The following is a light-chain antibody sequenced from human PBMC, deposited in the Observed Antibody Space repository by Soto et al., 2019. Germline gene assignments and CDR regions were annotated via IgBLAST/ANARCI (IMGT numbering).Light chain of an antibody. Sequence: DIQWTQSPSFLSASVGDRVTITCRASQGISSSLAWYQQKPGKAPKLLIYDASTLQSGVPSRFSGSGSGTEFTLTISSLQPEDFATDYCQQVYSYRLTFGGGTKVEI. CDR2: DAS. CDR1: QGISSS. V-gene: IGKV1-9*01. J-gene: IGKJ4*01. CDR3: QQVYSYRLT.